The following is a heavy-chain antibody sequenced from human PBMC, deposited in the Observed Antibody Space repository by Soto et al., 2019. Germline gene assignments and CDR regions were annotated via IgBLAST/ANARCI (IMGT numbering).Heavy chain of an antibody. D-gene: IGHD3-3*01. V-gene: IGHV1-69*13. CDR2: IIPIFGTA. Sequence: GASVNVSCKSSGGTFSSYSISWVRQAPGQGLEWMGGIIPIFGTANYAQKFQGRVTITADESTSTAYMELSSLRSEDTAVYYCASFKSIFGAKRGNAFDIWGQGTMVTVSS. J-gene: IGHJ3*02. CDR1: GGTFSSYS. CDR3: ASFKSIFGAKRGNAFDI.